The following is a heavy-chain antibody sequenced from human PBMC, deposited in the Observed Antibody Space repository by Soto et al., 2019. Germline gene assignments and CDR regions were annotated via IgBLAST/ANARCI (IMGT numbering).Heavy chain of an antibody. CDR2: IWYDGSNK. Sequence: GGSLRLSCAASGFTFSSYGMHWVRQAPGKGLEWVAVIWYDGSNKYYADSVKGRFTISRDNSKNTLYLQMNSLRAEDTAVYYCEKDHYLTPTVLRYFDWSPPYGMDVWGPGTTLTVSS. CDR1: GFTFSSYG. CDR3: EKDHYLTPTVLRYFDWSPPYGMDV. J-gene: IGHJ6*02. D-gene: IGHD3-9*01. V-gene: IGHV3-33*06.